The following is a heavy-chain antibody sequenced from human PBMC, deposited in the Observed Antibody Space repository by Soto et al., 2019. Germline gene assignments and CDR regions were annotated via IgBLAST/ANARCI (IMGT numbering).Heavy chain of an antibody. J-gene: IGHJ6*02. V-gene: IGHV3-23*01. CDR3: TRDWTGNTCPLMDV. Sequence: EVQLLESGGGLVQPGGSLRLSCTASGFTFSTYAMTWVRQAPGKGLEWVSTVSGSGAKTYYADSVRGRCTISRDNSKDTLYLQMNSLTAEDTATYHCTRDWTGNTCPLMDVWGQGTTVTVSS. CDR1: GFTFSTYA. CDR2: VSGSGAKT. D-gene: IGHD2-8*02.